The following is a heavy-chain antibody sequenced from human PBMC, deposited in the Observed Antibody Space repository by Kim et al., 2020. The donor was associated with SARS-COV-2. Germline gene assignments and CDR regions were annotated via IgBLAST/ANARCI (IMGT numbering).Heavy chain of an antibody. J-gene: IGHJ4*02. CDR1: GGSFRTYG. D-gene: IGHD6-19*01. V-gene: IGHV1-69*13. Sequence: SVKVSCKTSGGSFRTYGISWVRQAPGQGLEWMGGIFPLFGTSTYAQTFQGRVTITADESTSTVYMELTSLRSEDTAVYYCAREQKGYSSGWTVFDYWGQGTLVTVSS. CDR2: IFPLFGTS. CDR3: AREQKGYSSGWTVFDY.